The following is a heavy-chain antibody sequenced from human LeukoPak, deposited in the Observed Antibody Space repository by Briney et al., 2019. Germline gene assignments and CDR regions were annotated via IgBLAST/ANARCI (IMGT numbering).Heavy chain of an antibody. CDR2: IYPGDSDT. V-gene: IGHV5-51*01. D-gene: IGHD2-15*01. Sequence: GESLKISCKGSGYSFTNYWIGWVRQMPGKGLEWMGIIYPGDSDTGSFQGLVTISADKSISTAYLQWRSLKASDTAMYYCARGGRKRGGGCSIGGCFDYWGQGTLVTVSS. J-gene: IGHJ4*02. CDR1: GYSFTNYW. CDR3: ARGGRKRGGGCSIGGCFDY.